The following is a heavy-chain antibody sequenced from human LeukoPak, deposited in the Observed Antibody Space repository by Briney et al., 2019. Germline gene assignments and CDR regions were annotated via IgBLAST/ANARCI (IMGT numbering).Heavy chain of an antibody. CDR1: GGTFSSYA. CDR3: ARSGIVVVPAASGFWFDP. Sequence: ASVKVSCKASGGTFSSYAISWVRQAPGQGLEWMGWISAYNGNTNYAQKLQGRVTMTTDTSTSTAYMELRSLRSDDTAVYYCARSGIVVVPAASGFWFDPWGQGTLVTVSS. D-gene: IGHD2-2*01. CDR2: ISAYNGNT. V-gene: IGHV1-18*01. J-gene: IGHJ5*02.